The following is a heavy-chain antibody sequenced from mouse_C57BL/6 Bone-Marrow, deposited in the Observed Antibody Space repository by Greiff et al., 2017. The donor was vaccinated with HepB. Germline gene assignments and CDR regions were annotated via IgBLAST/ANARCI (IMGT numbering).Heavy chain of an antibody. Sequence: EVKLVESGGGLVQPGGSLKLSCAASGFTFSDYYMYWVRQTPEKRLEWVAYISNGGGSTYYPDTVKGRFTISRDNAKNTLYLQMSRLKSEDTAMYYCARGRRGLGAIDYWGQGTSVTVSS. D-gene: IGHD2-12*01. CDR3: ARGRRGLGAIDY. CDR2: ISNGGGST. CDR1: GFTFSDYY. J-gene: IGHJ4*01. V-gene: IGHV5-12*01.